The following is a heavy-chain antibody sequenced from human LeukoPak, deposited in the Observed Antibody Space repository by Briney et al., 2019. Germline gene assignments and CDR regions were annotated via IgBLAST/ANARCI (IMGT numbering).Heavy chain of an antibody. J-gene: IGHJ3*02. V-gene: IGHV4-39*01. CDR3: ARQELLNAFDI. CDR1: GDSISNTNYY. CDR2: IYYSGAT. Sequence: PSGTLSLTCIASGDSISNTNYYWGWVRQPPGKGLEWIGSIYYSGATYYNPSLRSRVLVSVDTSKNQFSLKLNSVTAADTAVYYCARQELLNAFDIWGQGTFVTVS. D-gene: IGHD1-7*01.